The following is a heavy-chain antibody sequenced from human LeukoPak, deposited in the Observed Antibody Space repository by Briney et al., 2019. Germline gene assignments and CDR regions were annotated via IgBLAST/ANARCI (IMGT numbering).Heavy chain of an antibody. CDR1: GFTFSDYW. D-gene: IGHD2-2*01. CDR2: IKEDGSKK. Sequence: PGESLRLSCVASGFTFSDYWMTWVRQAPGKGLEWMANIKEDGSKKDYGDSLRGRITISRDNSKNSLSLQMNSLGAEDTAVYYCARAGYAAAFDIWGQGTMVTVSS. J-gene: IGHJ3*02. V-gene: IGHV3-7*01. CDR3: ARAGYAAAFDI.